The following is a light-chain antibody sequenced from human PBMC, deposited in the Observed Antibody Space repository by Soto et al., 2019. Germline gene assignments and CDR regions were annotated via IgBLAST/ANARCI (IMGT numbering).Light chain of an antibody. J-gene: IGKJ4*01. Sequence: DIQMTQSPSSLSASVVDRVTITCRASQSISSYLNWYQQKPGKAPKLLIYAASTLQSGVPSRFSGSGSGTEFTLTISSLQPEDFATYFCQQLKTYPLTFGGGTKVDI. CDR1: QSISSY. V-gene: IGKV1-9*01. CDR2: AAS. CDR3: QQLKTYPLT.